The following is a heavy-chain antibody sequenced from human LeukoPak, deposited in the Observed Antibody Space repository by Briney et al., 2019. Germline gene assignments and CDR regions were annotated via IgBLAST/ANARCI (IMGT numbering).Heavy chain of an antibody. D-gene: IGHD6-19*01. J-gene: IGHJ2*01. CDR3: ARGNSAWSNWYFDL. V-gene: IGHV3-30-3*01. CDR2: ISYDGSNK. Sequence: PGRSLRLSCAASGFTFSSYAMHWVRQAPGKGLEWVAVISYDGSNKYYADSVKGRFTISRDNSKNTLYLQMNSLRAEDTAVYYCARGNSAWSNWYFDLWGRGTLVTVSS. CDR1: GFTFSSYA.